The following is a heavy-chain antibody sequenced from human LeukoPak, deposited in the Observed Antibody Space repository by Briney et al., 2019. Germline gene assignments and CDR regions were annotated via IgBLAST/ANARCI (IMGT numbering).Heavy chain of an antibody. J-gene: IGHJ5*02. CDR3: ARGNPGYCSSTSCDRDNWFDP. CDR2: IYYSGST. D-gene: IGHD2-2*01. V-gene: IGHV4-31*03. CDR1: GGSISSGGYY. Sequence: SETLSLTCTVSGGSISSGGYYWSWIRQHPGKGLEWIGYIYYSGSTYYNPSLKSRVTISVDRSKNQFSLKLSSVTAADTAVYYCARGNPGYCSSTSCDRDNWFDPWGQGTLVTVSS.